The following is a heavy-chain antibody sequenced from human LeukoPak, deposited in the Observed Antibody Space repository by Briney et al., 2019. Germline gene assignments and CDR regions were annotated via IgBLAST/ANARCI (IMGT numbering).Heavy chain of an antibody. J-gene: IGHJ6*03. CDR3: AKIKYYDFWSGYYSLGSYYYLDV. CDR1: GGSISSYY. D-gene: IGHD3-3*01. Sequence: SETLSLTCTVSGGSISSYYWSWIRQPPGKGLEGIGYIYYSGSTNYNPSLKSRVTISVDTSKNQFSLKLSSVTAADTAVYYCAKIKYYDFWSGYYSLGSYYYLDVWGKRAPVT. V-gene: IGHV4-59*01. CDR2: IYYSGST.